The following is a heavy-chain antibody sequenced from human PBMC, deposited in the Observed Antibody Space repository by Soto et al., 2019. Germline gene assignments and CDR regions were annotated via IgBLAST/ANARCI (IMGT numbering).Heavy chain of an antibody. D-gene: IGHD3-16*02. CDR2: IYHSGST. CDR3: ASQYMITFGGVIVEYFDY. Sequence: SETLSLTCAASGGSISSGGYSWSWIRQPPGKGLEWIGYIYHSGSTYYNPSLKSRVTISVDRSKNQFSLKLSSVTAADTAVYYCASQYMITFGGVIVEYFDYWGQGTLVTVSS. J-gene: IGHJ4*02. V-gene: IGHV4-30-2*01. CDR1: GGSISSGGYS.